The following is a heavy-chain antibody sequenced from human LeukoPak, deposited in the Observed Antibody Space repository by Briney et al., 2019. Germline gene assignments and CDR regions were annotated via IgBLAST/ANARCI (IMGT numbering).Heavy chain of an antibody. D-gene: IGHD2-2*02. J-gene: IGHJ3*02. CDR1: GFSLSTSGVG. V-gene: IGHV2-5*01. CDR3: ARGYCSSTSCYTFDI. Sequence: SGPTLVNPTQTLTLTCTFSGFSLSTSGVGVGWIRQPPGKALEWLALIYWNDDKRDSPSLKSRLTITKDTSKNQVVLTMTNMDPVDTATYYCARGYCSSTSCYTFDIWGRGTMVTVSS. CDR2: IYWNDDK.